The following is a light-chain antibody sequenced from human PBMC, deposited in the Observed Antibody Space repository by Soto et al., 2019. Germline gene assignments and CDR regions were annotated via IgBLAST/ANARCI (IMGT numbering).Light chain of an antibody. CDR3: QSPDGSGTFV. Sequence: SYELTQPPSVSVSPGQTARITCSGYASPEQYGYWYQQKPGQAPVLVIYKDSSRPSGIPERFSCSSSGTTFTLTISGVQAEDEADYYCQSPDGSGTFVFGTGTKLTVL. CDR2: KDS. CDR1: ASPEQY. J-gene: IGLJ1*01. V-gene: IGLV3-25*03.